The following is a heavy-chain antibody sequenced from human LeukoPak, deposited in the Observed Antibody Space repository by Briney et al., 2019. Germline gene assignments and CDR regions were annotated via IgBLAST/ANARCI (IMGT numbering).Heavy chain of an antibody. CDR3: VAGYSSGWYALFDY. J-gene: IGHJ4*02. CDR2: INWNGGST. D-gene: IGHD6-19*01. Sequence: PGGSLRLSCAASGFTFDDYGMSWVRRAPGKGLEWVSGINWNGGSTGYADSVKGRFTISRDNAKNSLYLQMNSLRAEDTALYYCVAGYSSGWYALFDYWGQGTLVTVSS. CDR1: GFTFDDYG. V-gene: IGHV3-20*04.